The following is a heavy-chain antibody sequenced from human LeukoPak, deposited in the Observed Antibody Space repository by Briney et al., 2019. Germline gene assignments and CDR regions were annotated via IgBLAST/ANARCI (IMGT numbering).Heavy chain of an antibody. J-gene: IGHJ4*02. V-gene: IGHV3-30-3*01. CDR1: GFTFGTHA. CDR2: ISYDGGKT. Sequence: GGSLRLSCTASGFTFGTHAMTWVRQAPGKGLQWLAVISYDGGKTYYADSVEGRFTISRDNSKSTVYLEINSLRSEDTAIYYCARGFNDFWSGSQLEYWGQGTLVTVSS. CDR3: ARGFNDFWSGSQLEY. D-gene: IGHD3-3*01.